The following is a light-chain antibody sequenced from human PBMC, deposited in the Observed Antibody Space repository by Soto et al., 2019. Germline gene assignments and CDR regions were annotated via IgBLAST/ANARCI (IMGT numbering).Light chain of an antibody. Sequence: QSALTQPPSASGSPGQSVTISCTGTNTDFGGHKYVSWYQHHPGKTPKLLIYEVSERPSGVPDRFSGSKSGNAASLTVSGLQADDEAMYYCSSYTGSNNFPYVFGTGTKLTVL. J-gene: IGLJ1*01. CDR1: NTDFGGHKY. V-gene: IGLV2-8*01. CDR2: EVS. CDR3: SSYTGSNNFPYV.